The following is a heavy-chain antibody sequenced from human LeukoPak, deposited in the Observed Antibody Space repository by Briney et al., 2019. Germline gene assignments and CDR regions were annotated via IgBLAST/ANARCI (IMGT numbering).Heavy chain of an antibody. V-gene: IGHV3-30*02. CDR2: IRYDGTNK. CDR3: TRNQGYCTGGGCYIDY. D-gene: IGHD2-8*02. J-gene: IGHJ4*02. Sequence: GGSLRPSCAASGFTFASYGMHWVRHAPGKGLEWVALIRYDGTNKYYTDSVKGRFTISKDNSKNTLYLQMNSLRAEDTAVYYCTRNQGYCTGGGCYIDYWGQGTLVTVSS. CDR1: GFTFASYG.